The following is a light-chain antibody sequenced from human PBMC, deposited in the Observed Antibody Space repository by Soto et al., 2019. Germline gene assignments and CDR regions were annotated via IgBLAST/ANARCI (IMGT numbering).Light chain of an antibody. Sequence: QSVLTQPPSVSGAPGQRFTISCTGSSSNIGAGYDVYWYQQLQGTAPKLLIYGNSNRPSGVPDRFSGSKSGTSASLAITGLQAEDEADYYCHYYDSNLSGHVVFGGGTKLTVL. V-gene: IGLV1-40*01. CDR2: GNS. J-gene: IGLJ2*01. CDR3: HYYDSNLSGHVV. CDR1: SSNIGAGYD.